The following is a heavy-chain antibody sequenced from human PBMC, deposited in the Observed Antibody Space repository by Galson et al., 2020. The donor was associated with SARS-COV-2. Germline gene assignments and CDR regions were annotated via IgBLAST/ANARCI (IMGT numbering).Heavy chain of an antibody. CDR2: FDPEDGET. Sequence: ASVKVSCKVSGYTLTELSMHWVRQAPGKGLEWMGGFDPEDGETIYAQKFQGRVTMTEDTSTDTAYMELSSLRSEDTAVYYCATAIAVAGSSTYCYYYYGMDVWGQGTTVTVSS. D-gene: IGHD6-19*01. CDR1: GYTLTELS. V-gene: IGHV1-24*01. J-gene: IGHJ6*02. CDR3: ATAIAVAGSSTYCYYYYGMDV.